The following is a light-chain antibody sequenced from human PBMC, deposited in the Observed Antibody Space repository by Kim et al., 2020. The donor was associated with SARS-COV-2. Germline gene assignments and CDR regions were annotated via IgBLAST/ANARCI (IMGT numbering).Light chain of an antibody. V-gene: IGLV3-19*01. CDR3: SSRGSSENVL. CDR2: GRN. J-gene: IGLJ2*01. Sequence: SSELTQDPAVSVAVGQTVKITCQGDSLRRYYASWYQQKPGQAPVLVIYGRNNRPSGIPERLSGSTSGNTASLIITGAQAEDEVDYYCSSRGSSENVLFGGGTQLTVL. CDR1: SLRRYY.